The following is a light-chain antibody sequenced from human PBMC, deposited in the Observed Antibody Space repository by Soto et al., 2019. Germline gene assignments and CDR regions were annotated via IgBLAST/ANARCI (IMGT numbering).Light chain of an antibody. CDR3: QQYNNWPPHT. V-gene: IGKV3-15*01. CDR2: GAS. J-gene: IGKJ2*01. CDR1: QSVSSN. Sequence: EIVMTQSPATLSESPGERATLFCRASQSVSSNLAWYQQKPGQAPRLLIYGASTRATGIPARFSGSGSGTEFTLTISSLQSEDFAVYYCQQYNNWPPHTFGQGTKVGIK.